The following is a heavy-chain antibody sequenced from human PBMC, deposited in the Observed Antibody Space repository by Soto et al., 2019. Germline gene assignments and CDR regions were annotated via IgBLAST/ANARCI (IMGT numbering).Heavy chain of an antibody. V-gene: IGHV3-21*01. CDR2: ISSSGSYI. J-gene: IGHJ6*02. CDR1: GFTFSSYS. Sequence: EVQLVESGGGLVKPGGSLRLSCAASGFTFSSYSMNWVRQAPGKGLEWVSSISSSGSYIYYADSVKGQFTISRDNAKNSLYLQMHSLRAEDTAVYYCARDRDYDSSGYYNPRSGMDVWGQGTTVTVSS. CDR3: ARDRDYDSSGYYNPRSGMDV. D-gene: IGHD3-22*01.